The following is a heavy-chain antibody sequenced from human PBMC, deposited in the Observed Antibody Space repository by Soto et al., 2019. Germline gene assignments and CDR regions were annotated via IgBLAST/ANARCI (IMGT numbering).Heavy chain of an antibody. CDR3: ASGNTYYDFWSGYYWWFDP. CDR1: GGSISSSSYY. D-gene: IGHD3-3*01. V-gene: IGHV4-39*01. J-gene: IGHJ5*02. CDR2: IYYSGST. Sequence: SETLSLTCTVSGGSISSSSYYWGWIRQPPGKGLEWIGSIYYSGSTYYNPSLKSRVTIPVDTSKNQFSLKLSSVTAADTAVYYCASGNTYYDFWSGYYWWFDPWGQGTLVTVSS.